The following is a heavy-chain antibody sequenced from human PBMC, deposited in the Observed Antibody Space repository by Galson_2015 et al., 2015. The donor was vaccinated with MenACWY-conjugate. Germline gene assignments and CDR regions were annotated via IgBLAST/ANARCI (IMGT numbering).Heavy chain of an antibody. CDR1: GFTFRNYW. CDR3: AAGYTYGYMFDF. J-gene: IGHJ4*02. Sequence: SLRLSCAASGFTFRNYWMSWVRQAPGKGLEWVANIKHAGTEKHYVDSVKGRFTISRDDTKNSLYLQMNSLRAEDTAVYYRAAGYTYGYMFDFWGQGTLVTVSP. V-gene: IGHV3-7*03. D-gene: IGHD5-18*01. CDR2: IKHAGTEK.